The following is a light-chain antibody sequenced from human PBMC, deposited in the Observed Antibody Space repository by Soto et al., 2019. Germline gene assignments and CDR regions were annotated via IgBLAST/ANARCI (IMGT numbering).Light chain of an antibody. CDR2: SGS. J-gene: IGKJ4*01. CDR3: QHYGSSPLT. CDR1: ESLGSSY. Sequence: EIVLTQSACTLSLSPGDRATLSCRASESLGSSYLAWYQQKPGQAPRLLIYSGSSRAAGIPDRFSGSGSATDFTLTISSLETEDFAVYYCQHYGSSPLTFGGGTKVDIK. V-gene: IGKV3-20*01.